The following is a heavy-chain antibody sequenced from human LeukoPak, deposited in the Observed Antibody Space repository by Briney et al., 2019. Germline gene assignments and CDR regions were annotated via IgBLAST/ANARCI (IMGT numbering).Heavy chain of an antibody. CDR2: ITGSGSGA. D-gene: IGHD3-9*01. CDR3: ARGLQGYYDSLTGYYRGRYYFDY. V-gene: IGHV3-23*01. J-gene: IGHJ4*02. CDR1: GFTFSSFA. Sequence: GGSLRLSCAASGFTFSSFAINWVRQAPGKGLEWVSVITGSGSGADYAHSVKGRFTISRDNSQHTVDLHMDSLRDEDTAVYYCARGLQGYYDSLTGYYRGRYYFDYWGQGTLVTVFS.